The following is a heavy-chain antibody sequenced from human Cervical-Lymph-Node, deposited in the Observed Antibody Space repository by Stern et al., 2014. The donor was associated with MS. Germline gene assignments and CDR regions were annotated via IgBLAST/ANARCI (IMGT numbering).Heavy chain of an antibody. CDR1: GFTFSDHF. CDR2: IRNKANSYST. Sequence: EVQLLESGGGLVQPGGSLRLSCAASGFTFSDHFIDWVRQAPGKGLEWVGRIRNKANSYSTEYAASVKGRFTFSRDDSKNSLFVQMNSLRIEDTAIYYCARDNKVYGIDVLGQGTSVTVSS. J-gene: IGHJ6*02. D-gene: IGHD2/OR15-2a*01. V-gene: IGHV3-72*01. CDR3: ARDNKVYGIDV.